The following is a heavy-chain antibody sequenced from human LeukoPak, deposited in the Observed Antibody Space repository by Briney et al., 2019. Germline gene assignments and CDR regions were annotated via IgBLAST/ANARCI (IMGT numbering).Heavy chain of an antibody. J-gene: IGHJ4*02. CDR1: GGSISSYY. Sequence: SETLSLTCTVSGGSISSYYWSWIRQPPGKGLEWIGYIYYSGSTYYNPSLKSRVTISVDTSKNQFSLKLSSVTAADTAVYYCARVGRYFDWLSLDYWGQGTLVTVSS. CDR2: IYYSGST. CDR3: ARVGRYFDWLSLDY. D-gene: IGHD3-9*01. V-gene: IGHV4-59*08.